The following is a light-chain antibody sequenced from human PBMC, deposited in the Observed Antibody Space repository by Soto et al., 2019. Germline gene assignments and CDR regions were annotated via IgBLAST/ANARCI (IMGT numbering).Light chain of an antibody. V-gene: IGKV3-20*01. CDR1: QSVNSNY. Sequence: EIVLTQSPGTLSLSPGESAILSCRASQSVNSNYLAWYQQKPGQAPRLLIYGASSRATGVPNRFSGSGSGTDFTLTISSLEPDDFAVYYCHQYGLSPRHPFGQGTKLEIK. J-gene: IGKJ2*01. CDR2: GAS. CDR3: HQYGLSPRHP.